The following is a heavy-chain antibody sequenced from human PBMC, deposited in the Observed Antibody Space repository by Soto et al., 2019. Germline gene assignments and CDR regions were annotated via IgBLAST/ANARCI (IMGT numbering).Heavy chain of an antibody. J-gene: IGHJ4*02. CDR2: INGRGNYI. CDR1: GFTFSTYN. V-gene: IGHV3-21*01. D-gene: IGHD2-8*02. CDR3: AREDGLVGINSAFDY. Sequence: EVQLVESGGGLVKPGGSLRLTCAASGFTFSTYNMNWVRQAPGKGLEWVSSINGRGNYIYYADSVKGRFAISRYNAKNSLFLQMNSLRAEDTAVYYCAREDGLVGINSAFDYWGQGSLVTVSS.